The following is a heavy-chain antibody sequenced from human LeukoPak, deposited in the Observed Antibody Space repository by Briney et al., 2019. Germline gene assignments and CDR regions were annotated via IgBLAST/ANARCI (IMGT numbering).Heavy chain of an antibody. Sequence: PSETLSLTCTVSGGSISSRSYCWSWIRQPAGKGLEWIGHVHISGSTNYNPSLKSRVTMSVDTSKNQFSLKLSSVTAADTAVYYCARAETYYDILTGYPEPNWFDPWGQGTLVTVSS. V-gene: IGHV4-61*09. CDR1: GGSISSRSYC. D-gene: IGHD3-9*01. CDR2: VHISGST. J-gene: IGHJ5*02. CDR3: ARAETYYDILTGYPEPNWFDP.